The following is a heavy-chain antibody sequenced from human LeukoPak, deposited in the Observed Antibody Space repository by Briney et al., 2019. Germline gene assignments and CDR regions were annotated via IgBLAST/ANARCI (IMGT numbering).Heavy chain of an antibody. Sequence: SETLSLTCAVYGGSFSGYYWSWVRQPPGKGLEWVGSIYYSGNTYYNASLKSQVSISIDTSKNQFSLRLTSVTAADTAVYYCARQTGSGLFILPGGQGTLVTVSS. CDR3: ARQTGSGLFILP. V-gene: IGHV4-39*01. CDR2: IYYSGNT. CDR1: GGSFSGYY. J-gene: IGHJ4*02. D-gene: IGHD3/OR15-3a*01.